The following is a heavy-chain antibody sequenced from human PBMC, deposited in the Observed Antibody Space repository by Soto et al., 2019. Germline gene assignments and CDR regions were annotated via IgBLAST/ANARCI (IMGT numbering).Heavy chain of an antibody. V-gene: IGHV1-69*06. Sequence: QVQLEQSGAEVKKPGSSVKVSCKASGGTLSDHGVAWLRQAPGHGLEWMGGTIPVFNTAKYAQKFQGRVTVTVEKSTTKAYMELRSLRSEDTAFYFCARGVYGAGNYYTGPSAFDIWGQGTMVIVSS. D-gene: IGHD3-10*01. CDR3: ARGVYGAGNYYTGPSAFDI. CDR1: GGTLSDHG. CDR2: TIPVFNTA. J-gene: IGHJ3*02.